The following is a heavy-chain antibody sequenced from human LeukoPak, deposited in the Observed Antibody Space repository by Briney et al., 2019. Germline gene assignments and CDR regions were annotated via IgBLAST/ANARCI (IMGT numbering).Heavy chain of an antibody. CDR1: GFTFSSYS. CDR2: VSSSSSYI. CDR3: ARGIMTPYYMDV. D-gene: IGHD3-16*01. J-gene: IGHJ6*03. Sequence: GGSLRLSCAASGFTFSSYSMNWVRQVPGKGLECVSFVSSSSSYIYYADSVKGRFTISRDNARNSLYLQMNSLRAEDTAVYYCARGIMTPYYMDVWGKGTTVSVS. V-gene: IGHV3-21*01.